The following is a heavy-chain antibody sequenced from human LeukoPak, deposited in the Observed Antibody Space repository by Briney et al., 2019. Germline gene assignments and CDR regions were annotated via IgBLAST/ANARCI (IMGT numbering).Heavy chain of an antibody. Sequence: QPGGSLRLSCAASGFTFSNYWMTWVRQAPGKGLEWVANIKQDGSEKYYVDSVKGRFTISRDNAKNSLYLQMNSLRAEDTAMYYCATSMTTVTVKNYWGQGTLVTVSS. CDR1: GFTFSNYW. CDR3: ATSMTTVTVKNY. J-gene: IGHJ4*02. CDR2: IKQDGSEK. D-gene: IGHD4-17*01. V-gene: IGHV3-7*01.